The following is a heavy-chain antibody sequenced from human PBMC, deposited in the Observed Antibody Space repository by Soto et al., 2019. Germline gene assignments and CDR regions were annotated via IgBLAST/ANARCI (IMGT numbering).Heavy chain of an antibody. CDR3: ARLPRRGYSSSWYL. CDR2: IYYSGST. CDR1: GGSISSSGYY. J-gene: IGHJ4*02. V-gene: IGHV4-39*01. Sequence: NPSETLSLTCTVSGGSISSSGYYWGWIRQPPGKGLEWIGSIYYSGSTYYNPSLKSRVTISVDTSKNQFSLKLSSVTAADTAVYYCARLPRRGYSSSWYLWGQGTLVTVSS. D-gene: IGHD6-13*01.